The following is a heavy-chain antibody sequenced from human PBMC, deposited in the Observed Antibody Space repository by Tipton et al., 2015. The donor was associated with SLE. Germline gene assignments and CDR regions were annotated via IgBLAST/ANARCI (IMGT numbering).Heavy chain of an antibody. CDR2: FAHSGSS. Sequence: TLSLTCTVSRGSINSHYWGWIRQPPGKGLEWIGSFAHSGSSFYNPSLKSRVSISADTSRNEFSLRLNSVTAADTAVYYCARGGLTLFGMVTSDYWGQGTLVTVSS. D-gene: IGHD3-3*01. CDR1: RGSINSHY. J-gene: IGHJ4*02. V-gene: IGHV4-38-2*02. CDR3: ARGGLTLFGMVTSDY.